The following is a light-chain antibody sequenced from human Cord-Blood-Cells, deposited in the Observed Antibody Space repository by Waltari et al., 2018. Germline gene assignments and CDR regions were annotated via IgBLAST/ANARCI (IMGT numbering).Light chain of an antibody. CDR3: SSYTSSSTYV. V-gene: IGLV2-14*01. J-gene: IGLJ1*01. CDR2: DVS. CDR1: SSDVGGYNY. Sequence: QSALTQPASVSGSPGQSITISCTGTSSDVGGYNYVSWYQQHPGKAPKLLCYDVSKRPSGVSNRFSGSKSGNTASLTSSGLQAEDEADYYCSSYTSSSTYVFGTGTKVTVL.